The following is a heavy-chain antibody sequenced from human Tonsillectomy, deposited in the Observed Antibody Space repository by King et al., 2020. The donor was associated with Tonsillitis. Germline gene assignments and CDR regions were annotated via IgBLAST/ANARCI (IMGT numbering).Heavy chain of an antibody. D-gene: IGHD6-6*01. CDR3: ARDPSIAARPAGYFQH. Sequence: VQLVESGGGFVKPGGSLRLSCAASGFSFSDYYMSWIRQAPGKGLEWVSYISSSGSTTYYADSVKGRFTISRDNAKNSLYLQMNSLRAADTAVYYCARDPSIAARPAGYFQHGGQGALVTVSP. CDR1: GFSFSDYY. J-gene: IGHJ1*01. CDR2: ISSSGSTT. V-gene: IGHV3-11*01.